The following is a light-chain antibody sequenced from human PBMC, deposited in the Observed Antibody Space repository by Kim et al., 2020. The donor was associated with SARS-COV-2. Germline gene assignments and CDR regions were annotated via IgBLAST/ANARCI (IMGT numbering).Light chain of an antibody. V-gene: IGKV1-33*01. Sequence: EIQLTQSPPSLPASIGDRVTITCQASQDISNYLNWYQQRPGLAPRVLIFDASNLQPGVPSRFSGGGSGTNFTFSISSLQPEDIATYYCQQYHNLPITFGQGTRLEIK. CDR3: QQYHNLPIT. CDR1: QDISNY. J-gene: IGKJ5*01. CDR2: DAS.